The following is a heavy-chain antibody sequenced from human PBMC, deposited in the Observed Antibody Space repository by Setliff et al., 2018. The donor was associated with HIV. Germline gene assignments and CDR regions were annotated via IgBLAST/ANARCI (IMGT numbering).Heavy chain of an antibody. CDR3: ARGRGPVGGDAIDI. Sequence: PSETLSLTCAVYGESLSAYYWTWIRQPPGKGLEWIGEISHGGSANYNPSLKSRVTISEDTSKNQFSLKLKSATAADTAVYYCARGRGPVGGDAIDIWGQGTMVTV. V-gene: IGHV4-34*01. J-gene: IGHJ3*02. CDR2: ISHGGSA. CDR1: GESLSAYY. D-gene: IGHD3-16*01.